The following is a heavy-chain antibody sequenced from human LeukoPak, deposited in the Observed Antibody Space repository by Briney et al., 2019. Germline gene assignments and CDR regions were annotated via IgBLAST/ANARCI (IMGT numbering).Heavy chain of an antibody. CDR3: AREWGYGDYFDY. Sequence: GSLRLSCAASGFTFRTYEMNWVRQAPGKGLEWVSYISVTGATIYYADSVKGRFTISRDNAKNSLYLQMNSLRAEDTAVYYCAREWGYGDYFDYWGQGTLVTVPS. J-gene: IGHJ4*02. D-gene: IGHD4-17*01. CDR2: ISVTGATI. V-gene: IGHV3-48*03. CDR1: GFTFRTYE.